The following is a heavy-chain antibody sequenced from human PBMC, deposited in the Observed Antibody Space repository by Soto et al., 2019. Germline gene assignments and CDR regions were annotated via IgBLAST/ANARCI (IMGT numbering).Heavy chain of an antibody. CDR2: ISGSGGST. CDR1: GFTFSSYA. Sequence: EVQLLESGGGLVQPGGSLRLSCAASGFTFSSYAMSWVRQAPGKGLEWVSAISGSGGSTYYADSVKGRFTISRDNSKDTQYLPMNSLRAEDTAVYYCAKDRELLWFGELSAVCFDYWGQGTLVTVSS. D-gene: IGHD3-10*01. V-gene: IGHV3-23*01. CDR3: AKDRELLWFGELSAVCFDY. J-gene: IGHJ4*02.